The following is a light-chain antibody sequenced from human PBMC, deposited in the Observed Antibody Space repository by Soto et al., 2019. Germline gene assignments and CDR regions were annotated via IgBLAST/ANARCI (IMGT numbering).Light chain of an antibody. CDR3: QQSYTIPLT. CDR2: DFS. CDR1: QNIRSY. J-gene: IGKJ4*01. V-gene: IGKV1-39*01. Sequence: DIQMTQSPSSLSESVGDTVTITCRASQNIRSYLKWHQQKPGEAPRVLISDFSTLQSGVPSRFGGSGSGTDFTLTISNLQPEDSATYYCQQSYTIPLTFAGGTKVEIK.